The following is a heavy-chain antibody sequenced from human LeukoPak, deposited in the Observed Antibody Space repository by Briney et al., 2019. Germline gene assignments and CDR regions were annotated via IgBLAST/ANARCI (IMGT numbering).Heavy chain of an antibody. CDR3: ARDQLLWFGESNYYYYGMDV. J-gene: IGHJ6*02. V-gene: IGHV4-61*01. CDR1: GGSISSSSYY. D-gene: IGHD3-10*01. CDR2: IYYSGST. Sequence: SETLSPTCTVSGGSISSSSYYWSWIRQPPGKGLEWIGYIYYSGSTNYNPSLKSRVTISVDTSKNQFSLKLSSVTAADTAVYYCARDQLLWFGESNYYYYGMDVWGQGTTVTVSS.